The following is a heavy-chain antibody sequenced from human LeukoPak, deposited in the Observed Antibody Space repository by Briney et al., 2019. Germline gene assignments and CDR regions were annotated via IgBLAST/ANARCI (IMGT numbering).Heavy chain of an antibody. CDR1: GLSRSTSAMG. CDR3: ARVPYSSSWYSFDY. J-gene: IGHJ4*02. Sequence: SGPALAHPSPALTLTFTFSGLSRSTSAMGVGWIRQPPVKDLEWLARIDWDDDKYYSTSLKTTLTSPKDTCKSQVVLTMTNMDPVDTVTYYCARVPYSSSWYSFDYWGQGTLVTVSS. CDR2: IDWDDDK. D-gene: IGHD6-13*01. V-gene: IGHV2-70*11.